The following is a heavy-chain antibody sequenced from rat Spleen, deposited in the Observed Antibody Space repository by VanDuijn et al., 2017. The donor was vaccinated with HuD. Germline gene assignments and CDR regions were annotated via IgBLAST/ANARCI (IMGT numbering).Heavy chain of an antibody. D-gene: IGHD1-2*01. J-gene: IGHJ2*01. V-gene: IGHV5-7*01. Sequence: EVQLVESGGGLVQPGRSLKLSCAASGFTFSDYNMAWVRQAPKKGLEWVATISYDGSSTYYRDSVKGRFTISRDNAKSTLYLQMDSLRSEDTATYYWARAAIFDYWGHGVMVTVSS. CDR2: ISYDGSST. CDR1: GFTFSDYN. CDR3: ARAAIFDY.